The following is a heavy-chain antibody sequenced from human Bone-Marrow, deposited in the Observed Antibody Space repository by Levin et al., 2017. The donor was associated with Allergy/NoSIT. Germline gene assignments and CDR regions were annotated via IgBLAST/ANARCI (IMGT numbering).Heavy chain of an antibody. CDR1: GDSLNSHY. D-gene: IGHD4-17*01. CDR2: IYYSGST. V-gene: IGHV4-59*11. J-gene: IGHJ3*02. Sequence: NSGGSLRLSCSVSGDSLNSHYWTWIRQPPGTGLEWIAYIYYSGSTNSNPSLKSRITISVDTSKNQFSLKLNSVTAADTAVYYCARVSDYGDRDAFDIWGQGTMVTVSS. CDR3: ARVSDYGDRDAFDI.